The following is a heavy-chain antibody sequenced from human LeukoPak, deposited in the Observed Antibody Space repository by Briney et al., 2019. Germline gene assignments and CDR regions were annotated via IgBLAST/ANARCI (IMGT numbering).Heavy chain of an antibody. V-gene: IGHV3-23*01. Sequence: GGSLRLSCAASGFTFSTYAMSWVRQAPGRGLEWVSAISGSSDTTYYADTVKGRFTISRDNSKNTLYLQMNSLRAEDTAVYYCANREGGYTYDPFDYWGQGTLVTVSS. D-gene: IGHD5-18*01. CDR3: ANREGGYTYDPFDY. CDR2: ISGSSDTT. J-gene: IGHJ4*02. CDR1: GFTFSTYA.